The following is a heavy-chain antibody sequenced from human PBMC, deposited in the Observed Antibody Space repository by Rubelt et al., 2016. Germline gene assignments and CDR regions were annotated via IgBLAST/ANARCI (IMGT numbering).Heavy chain of an antibody. CDR1: GGPFSGFY. J-gene: IGHJ4*02. CDR2: INHNGAT. CDR3: ARTKLRGPFDY. Sequence: QVQLQQWGAGLLKPSETLSLSCSVNGGPFSGFYWSWIRQPPGKGLEWIAEINHNGATNYNPSLKSRVTISVDKSKSQFSLKLTSLTAADTALYYCARTKLRGPFDYWGQGTLVSVSS. D-gene: IGHD3-10*01. V-gene: IGHV4-34*01.